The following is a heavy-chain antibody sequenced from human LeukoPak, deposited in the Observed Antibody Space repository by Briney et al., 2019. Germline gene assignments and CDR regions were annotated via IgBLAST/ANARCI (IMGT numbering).Heavy chain of an antibody. CDR2: ITSAGRAI. Sequence: GGSLRLSCAASGFTFSDFYMSWIRQAPGKGLEWVSYITSAGRAIYYADSVQGRFTISRDNARNSLYLQMNGLRAEDTAVYYCASDIVATSGDFWGQGALVTVSS. D-gene: IGHD5-12*01. CDR1: GFTFSDFY. CDR3: ASDIVATSGDF. J-gene: IGHJ4*02. V-gene: IGHV3-11*01.